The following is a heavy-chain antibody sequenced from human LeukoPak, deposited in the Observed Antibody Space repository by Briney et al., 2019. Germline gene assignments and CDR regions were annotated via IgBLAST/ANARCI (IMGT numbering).Heavy chain of an antibody. V-gene: IGHV1-2*02. J-gene: IGHJ5*02. CDR1: GYTFTSYG. Sequence: ASVKVSCKASGYTFTSYGISWVRQAPGQGLEWMGWIDPNSGGTNYAQKFQGRVTMTRDTSISTAYMELSRLRSDDTAVYYCARDRLGRVLIWGFDPWGQGTLVTVSS. CDR3: ARDRLGRVLIWGFDP. CDR2: IDPNSGGT. D-gene: IGHD4/OR15-4a*01.